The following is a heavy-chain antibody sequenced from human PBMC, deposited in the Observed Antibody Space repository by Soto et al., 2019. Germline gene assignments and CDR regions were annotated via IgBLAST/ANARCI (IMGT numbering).Heavy chain of an antibody. Sequence: PSETLSLTCAVYGGSFSGYYWSWIRQPPGKGLEWIGEINHSGSTNYNPSLKSRVTISVDTSKNQFSLKLSSVTAADTAVYYCARFGYSSSWYGSAFDYWGQGTLVT. CDR2: INHSGST. V-gene: IGHV4-34*01. J-gene: IGHJ4*02. CDR1: GGSFSGYY. D-gene: IGHD6-13*01. CDR3: ARFGYSSSWYGSAFDY.